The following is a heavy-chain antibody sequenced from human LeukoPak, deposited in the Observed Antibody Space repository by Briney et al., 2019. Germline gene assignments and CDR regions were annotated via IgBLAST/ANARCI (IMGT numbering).Heavy chain of an antibody. Sequence: SQTLSLTCAISGDSVSGSTITWNWIRQSPSRSLEWLGRTYYRSNWYSDYAVSVKSRMTINPDTSKNQFSLLLNSVTPDDTAVYYCAREDYSSSRLGGPSGFDFWGQGILVTVSS. CDR3: AREDYSSSRLGGPSGFDF. CDR2: TYYRSNWYS. D-gene: IGHD6-13*01. J-gene: IGHJ4*02. V-gene: IGHV6-1*01. CDR1: GDSVSGSTIT.